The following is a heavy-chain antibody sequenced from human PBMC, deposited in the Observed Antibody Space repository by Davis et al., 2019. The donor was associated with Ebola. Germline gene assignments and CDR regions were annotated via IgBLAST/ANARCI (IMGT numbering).Heavy chain of an antibody. CDR3: ARVHQGPIGLPPGTLLQEHL. V-gene: IGHV4-34*01. CDR2: INHSGST. Sequence: ESLKISCAASGFTFSSYSMNWVRQAPGKGLEWIGEINHSGSTNYNPSLKSRVKNQFSLKLSSVTAADTAVYYCARVHQGPIGLPPGTLLQEHLWG. CDR1: GFTFSSYS. J-gene: IGHJ6*01.